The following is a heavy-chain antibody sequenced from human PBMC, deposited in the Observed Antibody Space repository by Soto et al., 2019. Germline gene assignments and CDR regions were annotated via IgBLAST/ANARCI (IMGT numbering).Heavy chain of an antibody. J-gene: IGHJ6*03. CDR3: ARDSPYYYMDV. Sequence: TGGSLRLSCAASGFTFSDYYMSWIRQAPGKGLEWVSYISSSGSTIYYADSVKGRFSISRDNAKNSLYLQMNSLRAEDTAVYYCARDSPYYYMDVWGKGTTVTVSS. CDR1: GFTFSDYY. V-gene: IGHV3-11*01. CDR2: ISSSGSTI.